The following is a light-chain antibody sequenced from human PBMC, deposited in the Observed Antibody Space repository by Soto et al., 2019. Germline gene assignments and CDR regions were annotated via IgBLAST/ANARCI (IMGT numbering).Light chain of an antibody. Sequence: DIVMTQTPLSLPVTPGEPASISCRSSQSLLCSDDGNTYLDWYLQKPGQSPQLLIYTPSYRASGVPDRFSGSVSGTDFTLKISRVEAEDGGVYYCMQRIEFPLTFGGGTKVEIK. CDR2: TPS. CDR1: QSLLCSDDGNTY. J-gene: IGKJ4*01. CDR3: MQRIEFPLT. V-gene: IGKV2-40*01.